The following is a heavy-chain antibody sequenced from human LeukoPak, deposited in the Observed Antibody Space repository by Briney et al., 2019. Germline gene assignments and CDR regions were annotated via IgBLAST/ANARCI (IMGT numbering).Heavy chain of an antibody. Sequence: GGSLRLSCAGSGFTFSSYWMTWVRQAPGKGLQWVGNIQPDGSASYYVDSVKGRFTISRDNAKNSLFLQMNTLRAEDTAVYYCVRDSGSHWGQGTLVTVSS. V-gene: IGHV3-7*05. CDR2: IQPDGSAS. CDR1: GFTFSSYW. CDR3: VRDSGSH. J-gene: IGHJ4*02. D-gene: IGHD1-26*01.